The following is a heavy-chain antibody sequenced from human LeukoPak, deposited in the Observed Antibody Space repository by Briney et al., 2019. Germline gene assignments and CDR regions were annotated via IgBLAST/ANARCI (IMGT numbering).Heavy chain of an antibody. J-gene: IGHJ4*02. CDR3: ARSGSVGATHDY. CDR2: IIPILGIA. D-gene: IGHD1-26*01. V-gene: IGHV1-69*04. CDR1: GGTFSSYA. Sequence: ASVKVSCKASGGTFSSYAISWVRQAPGQGLEWMGRIIPILGIANYAQKFQGRVTITADRSTSTAYMELSSLRSEDTAVYYCARSGSVGATHDYWGQGTLVTVSS.